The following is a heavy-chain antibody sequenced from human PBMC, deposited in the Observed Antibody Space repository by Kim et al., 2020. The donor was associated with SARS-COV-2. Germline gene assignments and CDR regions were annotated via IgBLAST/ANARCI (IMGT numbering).Heavy chain of an antibody. J-gene: IGHJ4*02. V-gene: IGHV3-23*01. CDR3: AKDLVNYGTAAAFDY. CDR1: GFTFSSYA. D-gene: IGHD6-13*01. Sequence: GGSLRLSCAASGFTFSSYAMSWVRQAPGKGLEWVSAISGSGGSTYYADSVKGRFTISRDNSKNTLYLQMNSLRAEDTAVYYCAKDLVNYGTAAAFDYWGQGTLVTVSS. CDR2: ISGSGGST.